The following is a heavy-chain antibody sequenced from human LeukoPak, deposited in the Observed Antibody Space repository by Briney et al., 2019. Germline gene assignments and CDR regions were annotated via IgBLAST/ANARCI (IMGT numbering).Heavy chain of an antibody. CDR3: AKVARVVVITGAFDY. CDR2: ISGSGGST. J-gene: IGHJ4*02. V-gene: IGHV3-23*01. D-gene: IGHD3-22*01. CDR1: GFTVSSNY. Sequence: GGSLRLSCAASGFTVSSNYMSWVRQAPGKGLEWVSAISGSGGSTYYADSVKGRFTISRDNSKNTLYLQMNSLRAEDTAVYYCAKVARVVVITGAFDYWGQGTLVTVSS.